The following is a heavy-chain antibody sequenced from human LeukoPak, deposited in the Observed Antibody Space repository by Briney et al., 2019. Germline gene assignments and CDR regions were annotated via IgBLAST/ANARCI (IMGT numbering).Heavy chain of an antibody. D-gene: IGHD6-6*01. CDR2: INHRGST. Sequence: PSETLSLTCAVYGGSFSGYYWSWIRQPPGKGLEWIGEINHRGSTNYNPSLKSRVTISVDTSKNQFSLKLHSVIAADTAVYYCARVPRSSSSVDYWGQGTLVTVSS. J-gene: IGHJ4*02. V-gene: IGHV4-34*01. CDR1: GGSFSGYY. CDR3: ARVPRSSSSVDY.